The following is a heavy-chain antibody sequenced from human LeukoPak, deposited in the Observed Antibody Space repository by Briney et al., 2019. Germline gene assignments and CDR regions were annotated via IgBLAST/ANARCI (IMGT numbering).Heavy chain of an antibody. CDR1: GGTFSSYA. D-gene: IGHD1-26*01. Sequence: GASVKVSYKASGGTFSSYAISWVRQAPGQGLEWMGGIIPIFGTANYAQKFQGRVTITADESTSTAYMELSSLRSEDTAVYYCATSIVGATTTFDYWGQGTLVTVSS. CDR2: IIPIFGTA. V-gene: IGHV1-69*13. J-gene: IGHJ4*02. CDR3: ATSIVGATTTFDY.